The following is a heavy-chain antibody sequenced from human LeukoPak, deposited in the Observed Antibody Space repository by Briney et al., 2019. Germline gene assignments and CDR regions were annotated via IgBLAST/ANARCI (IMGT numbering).Heavy chain of an antibody. D-gene: IGHD3-3*01. CDR1: GFSFSSSA. V-gene: IGHV1-58*02. CDR3: ATEIRYLESDRMDV. Sequence: ASVKVSCKASGFSFSSSAMQWVRQARGQRLEWIGWIVVASGKTNYAQKFQERVIITRDMSTSTAYMELSSLRSEDTAVYYCATEIRYLESDRMDVWGQGTTVTVSS. CDR2: IVVASGKT. J-gene: IGHJ6*02.